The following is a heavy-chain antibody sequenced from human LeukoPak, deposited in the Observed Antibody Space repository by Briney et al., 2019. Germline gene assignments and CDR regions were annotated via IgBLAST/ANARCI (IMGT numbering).Heavy chain of an antibody. V-gene: IGHV4-59*08. CDR1: GGSISSYY. CDR3: ARHGVDDYGDYRGWFDP. CDR2: IFYSGST. Sequence: SETLSLTCTVSGGSISSYYWSWIRQPPGKGLDWIGFIFYSGSTNSNPSLKSRVTISVDTSKNQFSLKLSSVTAADTAVYYCARHGVDDYGDYRGWFDPWGQGTLVTVFS. D-gene: IGHD4-17*01. J-gene: IGHJ5*02.